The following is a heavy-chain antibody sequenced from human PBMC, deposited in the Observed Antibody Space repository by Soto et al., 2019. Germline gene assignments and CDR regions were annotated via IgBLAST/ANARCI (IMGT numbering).Heavy chain of an antibody. Sequence: EVQLVESGGNLVQPGGSLRLSCVGSGFTFSSNWMTWVRQAPGKGLEWVGNIRQDGSEKNYVDSVKGRFTISRDNAKNSLYLQMNSLRAEDTAVYYCAREIVVAQGAGYFDSWGPGTLVTVSS. CDR3: AREIVVAQGAGYFDS. D-gene: IGHD2-2*01. CDR1: GFTFSSNW. J-gene: IGHJ4*02. V-gene: IGHV3-7*04. CDR2: IRQDGSEK.